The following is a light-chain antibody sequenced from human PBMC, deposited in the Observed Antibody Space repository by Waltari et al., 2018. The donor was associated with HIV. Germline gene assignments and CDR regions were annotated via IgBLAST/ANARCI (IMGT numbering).Light chain of an antibody. Sequence: QSVLTQPPSVSVAPGQKVTISCSGSNSNIGNNYVSWYQQVPGTAPKLLIFETNKRPSGIPDRFSGSKSGTSATLGITGLQTGDDADYYCGTWDSSLSVMLFGGGTKLTVL. CDR3: GTWDSSLSVML. V-gene: IGLV1-51*02. CDR2: ETN. CDR1: NSNIGNNY. J-gene: IGLJ2*01.